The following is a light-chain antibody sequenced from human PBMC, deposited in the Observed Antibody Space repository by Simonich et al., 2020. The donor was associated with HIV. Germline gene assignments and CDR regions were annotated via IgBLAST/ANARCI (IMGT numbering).Light chain of an antibody. CDR1: QSVSSK. J-gene: IGKJ4*01. CDR2: DAS. CDR3: QQCSSWPLT. Sequence: EIVMTQSPATLSVSPGERATLSCRASQSVSSKLAWYQQKPGQAPRLLIYDASDRATGIPARFSGSGSGTDFTLTISSLEPEDFAVYYCQQCSSWPLTFGGGTKVEIK. V-gene: IGKV3-11*01.